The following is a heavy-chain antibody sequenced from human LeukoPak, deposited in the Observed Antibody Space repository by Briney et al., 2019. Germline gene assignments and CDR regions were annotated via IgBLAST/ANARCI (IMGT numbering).Heavy chain of an antibody. CDR2: ISAYNGNT. CDR1: GYTFTSYG. Sequence: ASVKVSCTASGYTFTSYGISWVRQAPGQGLEWMGWISAYNGNTNYAQKLQGRVTMTTDTSTSTAYMELRSLRSDDTAVYYCARVLDYDFWSGYSSRLLFWFDPWGQGTLVTVSS. CDR3: ARVLDYDFWSGYSSRLLFWFDP. D-gene: IGHD3-3*01. J-gene: IGHJ5*02. V-gene: IGHV1-18*01.